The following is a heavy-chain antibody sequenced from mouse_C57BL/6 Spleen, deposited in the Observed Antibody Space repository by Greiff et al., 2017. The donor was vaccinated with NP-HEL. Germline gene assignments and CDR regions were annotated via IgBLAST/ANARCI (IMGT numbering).Heavy chain of an antibody. V-gene: IGHV5-6*01. CDR2: ISSGGSYT. Sequence: EVQLVESGGDLVKPGGSLKLSCAASGFTFSSYGMSWVRQTPDKRLEWVATISSGGSYTYYPDSVKGRFTISRDNAKNTLYLQMSSLKSEDTAMYYGARQDGSSLFDYWGQGTTLTVAS. CDR1: GFTFSSYG. D-gene: IGHD1-1*01. J-gene: IGHJ2*01. CDR3: ARQDGSSLFDY.